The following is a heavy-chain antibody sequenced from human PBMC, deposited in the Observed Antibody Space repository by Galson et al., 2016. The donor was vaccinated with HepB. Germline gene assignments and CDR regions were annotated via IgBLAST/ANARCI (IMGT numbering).Heavy chain of an antibody. D-gene: IGHD1-1*01. V-gene: IGHV3-48*01. CDR1: GFSFSSYS. CDR3: ARQAFTNWNPFDY. J-gene: IGHJ4*02. Sequence: SLRLSCAVSGFSFSSYSMNWVRQAPGKGLEWVSYISRTSQTIYYADSVKGRFTISRDNSKNTLYLQMNSLRAEDTAVYYCARQAFTNWNPFDYWGQGTLVTVSS. CDR2: ISRTSQTI.